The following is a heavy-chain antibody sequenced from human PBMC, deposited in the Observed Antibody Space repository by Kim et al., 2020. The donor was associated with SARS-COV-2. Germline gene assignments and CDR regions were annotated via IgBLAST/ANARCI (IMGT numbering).Heavy chain of an antibody. J-gene: IGHJ4*02. D-gene: IGHD6-13*01. Sequence: TRYSPSFQGQVTISADKSISTAYLQWSSLKASDTAMYYCAREDSSSMDYWGQGTLVTVSS. V-gene: IGHV5-51*01. CDR3: AREDSSSMDY. CDR2: T.